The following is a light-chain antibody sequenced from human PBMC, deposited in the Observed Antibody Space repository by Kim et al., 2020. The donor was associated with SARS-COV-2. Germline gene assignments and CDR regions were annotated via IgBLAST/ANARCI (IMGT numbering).Light chain of an antibody. J-gene: IGKJ1*01. CDR1: QGVSSN. CDR3: QQYNNWPPWT. V-gene: IGKV3-15*01. CDR2: GAS. Sequence: SPGERATLSCKASQGVSSNLAWYQQRPGQAPRLLIYGASTRATDIPARFSGSGSGTEFTLTISSLQSEDFAVYYCQQYNNWPPWTFGQGTKVDIK.